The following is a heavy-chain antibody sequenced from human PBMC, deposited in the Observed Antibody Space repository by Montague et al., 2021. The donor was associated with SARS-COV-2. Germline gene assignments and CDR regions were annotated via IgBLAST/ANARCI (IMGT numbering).Heavy chain of an antibody. CDR1: GFTFSSYA. V-gene: IGHV3-30-3*01. J-gene: IGHJ6*02. CDR3: ARELADYGMDV. CDR2: ISYDGSNK. Sequence: SLRLSCAASGFTFSSYAMHWVRQAPGKGLEWVAVISYDGSNKYYADSVKGRFTISRDNSKNTLYLQMNSPRAEDTAVYYCARELADYGMDVWGQGTTVTVSS.